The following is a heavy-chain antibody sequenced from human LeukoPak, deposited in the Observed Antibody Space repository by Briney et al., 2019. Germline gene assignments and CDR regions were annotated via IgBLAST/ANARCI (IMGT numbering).Heavy chain of an antibody. J-gene: IGHJ4*02. CDR1: GFTFSSYA. V-gene: IGHV3-30*04. CDR2: ISYDGSNK. Sequence: PGRSLRLSCAASGFTFSSYAMHWVRQAPGKGLEWVAVISYDGSNKYYADSVKGRFTISRDNAKNSLYLQMNSLRAEDTAVYYCARPLWFGELLAPDHWGQGTLVTVSS. CDR3: ARPLWFGELLAPDH. D-gene: IGHD3-10*01.